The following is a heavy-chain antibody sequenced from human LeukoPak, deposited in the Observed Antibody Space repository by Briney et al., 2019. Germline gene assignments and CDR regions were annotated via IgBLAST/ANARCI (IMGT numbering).Heavy chain of an antibody. J-gene: IGHJ4*02. D-gene: IGHD3-16*02. Sequence: SGGSLRLSCAASGFIFSSYGMSWVRQAPGKGLEWVSIISGPGGSKYYADSVRGRFTIFRDNSNNMLYLQMDNLGAEDTAVYYCVKRVSTLGAVLAPDFDCWGQGNLVTVSS. CDR3: VKRVSTLGAVLAPDFDC. CDR1: GFIFSSYG. V-gene: IGHV3-23*01. CDR2: ISGPGGSK.